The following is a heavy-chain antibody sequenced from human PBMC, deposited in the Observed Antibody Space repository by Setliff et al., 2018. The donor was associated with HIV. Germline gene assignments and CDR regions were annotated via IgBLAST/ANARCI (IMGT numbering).Heavy chain of an antibody. CDR2: IYYSGST. D-gene: IGHD2-15*01. Sequence: SETLSLTCTVSGGSSSSSSYYWGWIRQRPGKGLEWIESIYYSGSTYYNPSLKSRVTISVDTSKNHFSLKLSSGPAAATAVYYCARHHYSNWFDPWGQGTLVTVSS. J-gene: IGHJ5*02. V-gene: IGHV4-39*01. CDR3: ARHHYSNWFDP. CDR1: GGSSSSSSYY.